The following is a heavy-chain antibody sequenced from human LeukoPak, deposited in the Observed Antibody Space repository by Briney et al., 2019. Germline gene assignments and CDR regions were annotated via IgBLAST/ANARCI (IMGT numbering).Heavy chain of an antibody. V-gene: IGHV1-2*02. CDR3: ARAAVVTPHFDY. CDR2: INPNSGGT. Sequence: ASVKVSCKASGYTFTGYYMHWVRQAPGQGLEWMGWINPNSGGTNYAQKFQGRLTMTRDTSISTAYMELSRLRSDDTAVYYCARAAVVTPHFDYWGQGTLVTVSS. CDR1: GYTFTGYY. J-gene: IGHJ4*02. D-gene: IGHD4-23*01.